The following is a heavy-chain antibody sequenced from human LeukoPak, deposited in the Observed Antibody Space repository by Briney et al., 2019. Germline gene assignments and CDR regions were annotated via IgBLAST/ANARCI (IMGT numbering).Heavy chain of an antibody. V-gene: IGHV3-23*01. D-gene: IGHD4-17*01. CDR3: AKRPTTVTTFGRDY. CDR1: GFTFDSFA. CDR2: ISGSGAST. J-gene: IGHJ4*02. Sequence: GGSLRLSCAASGFTFDSFAMSWVRQAPGKGLEWLSAISGSGASTYYGDSVKGRFTISRDNSRDTLYLQMDSLRAEDTAVYYCAKRPTTVTTFGRDYWGQGTLVTVSS.